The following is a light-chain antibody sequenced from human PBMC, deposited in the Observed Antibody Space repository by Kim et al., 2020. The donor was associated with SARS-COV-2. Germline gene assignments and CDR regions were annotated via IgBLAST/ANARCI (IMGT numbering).Light chain of an antibody. Sequence: SSELTQDPAVSVALGQTVRITCQGDSLRNYYVSWYKQKPGQAPVVVISGKNNRPAGVPDRFSGSRFGNRASLTIAGAQAEDEADYYCHSWDTSGSEVLFG. CDR1: SLRNYY. J-gene: IGLJ2*01. CDR2: GKN. V-gene: IGLV3-19*01. CDR3: HSWDTSGSEVL.